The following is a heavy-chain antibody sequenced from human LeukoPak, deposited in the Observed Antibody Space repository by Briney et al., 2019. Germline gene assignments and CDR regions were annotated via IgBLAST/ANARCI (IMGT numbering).Heavy chain of an antibody. CDR2: INPNSGGT. V-gene: IGHV1-2*02. CDR1: GYTFTGYY. D-gene: IGHD3-9*01. CDR3: ARDYDILTGLYYFDY. J-gene: IGHJ4*02. Sequence: ASVKVSCKASGYTFTGYYMHWVRQAPGQGLEWMGWINPNSGGTNYAQKFQGRVTMTRDTSISTAYMELSRLRSGDTAVYYCARDYDILTGLYYFDYWGQGTLVTVSS.